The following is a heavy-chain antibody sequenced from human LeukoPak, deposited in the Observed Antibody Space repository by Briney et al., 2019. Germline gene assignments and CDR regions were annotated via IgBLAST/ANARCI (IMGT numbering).Heavy chain of an antibody. V-gene: IGHV3-7*01. Sequence: HPGGSLRLSCAASGFTFSSYWMSWVRQAPGKGLEWVANIKQDGSEKYYVDSVKGRFTISRDNAKNSLYLQMNSLRAEDTAVYYCARDLDSSSWYYFDYWGQGTPVTVSS. J-gene: IGHJ4*02. CDR3: ARDLDSSSWYYFDY. D-gene: IGHD6-13*01. CDR1: GFTFSSYW. CDR2: IKQDGSEK.